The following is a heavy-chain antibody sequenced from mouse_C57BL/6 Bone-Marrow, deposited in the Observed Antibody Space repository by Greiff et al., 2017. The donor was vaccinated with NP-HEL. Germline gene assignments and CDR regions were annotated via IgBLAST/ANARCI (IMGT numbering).Heavy chain of an antibody. V-gene: IGHV7-3*01. J-gene: IGHJ2*01. CDR2: IRNKANGYTT. Sequence: DVHLVESGGGLVQPGGSLSLSCAAFGFTFTDYYMSWVRQPPGKALEWLGFIRNKANGYTTEYSASVKGRFTISRDNSQSILYLQMNALRAEDSATYYCARSPVTTRYFDYWGQGTTLTVSS. D-gene: IGHD2-1*01. CDR3: ARSPVTTRYFDY. CDR1: GFTFTDYY.